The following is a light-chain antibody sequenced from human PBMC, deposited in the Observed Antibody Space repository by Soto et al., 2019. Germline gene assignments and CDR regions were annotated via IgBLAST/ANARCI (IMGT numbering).Light chain of an antibody. CDR3: LMYNGVPPYT. J-gene: IGKJ3*01. Sequence: DIQMTQSPSSLSASVGDRVTITCRASQGISNYLTWYQQKPGKVPKLLIYDASTLQSGVPSRFSGSGSGTDVTLTITSLQPEDVATYYCLMYNGVPPYTFGPGTKVDLK. CDR2: DAS. V-gene: IGKV1-27*01. CDR1: QGISNY.